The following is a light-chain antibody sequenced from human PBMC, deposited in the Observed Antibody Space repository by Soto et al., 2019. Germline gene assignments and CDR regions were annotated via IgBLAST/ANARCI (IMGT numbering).Light chain of an antibody. CDR1: QTVDSNY. CDR3: QQYLTSAQT. V-gene: IGKV3-20*01. CDR2: AAS. J-gene: IGKJ1*01. Sequence: EIVLTQSPGTLSLSPGESATLSCRASQTVDSNYLAWYQQRPGQAPRLLIYAASSRATGIPDRISASGSGTDFTLTISRLEPEDFAVYYCQQYLTSAQTFGQGTKVELK.